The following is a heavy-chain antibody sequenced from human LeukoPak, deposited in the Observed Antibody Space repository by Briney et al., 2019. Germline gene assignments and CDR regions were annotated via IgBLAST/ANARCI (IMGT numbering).Heavy chain of an antibody. D-gene: IGHD6-19*01. CDR3: EKRSGYTTGWFFDF. Sequence: GGSLRLSCAASGFSFSSYAMSRVRQAPGKGLEWVSSISGSGDNTYYAESVKGRFTISRDNSKNTLFLQMNSLRAEDTAVFYCEKRSGYTTGWFFDFWGQGTLVTVSS. V-gene: IGHV3-23*01. CDR2: ISGSGDNT. J-gene: IGHJ4*02. CDR1: GFSFSSYA.